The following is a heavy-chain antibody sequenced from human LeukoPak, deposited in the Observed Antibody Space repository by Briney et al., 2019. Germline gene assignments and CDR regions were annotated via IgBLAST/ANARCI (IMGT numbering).Heavy chain of an antibody. Sequence: GESLKISCKGSGYSFTSYWSGWVRQMPGKGLEWMVIIYPGDSDTRYSPSFQGQVTISADKSISTAYLQWSSLKASETAMYYCARLLGSWLQFGDYWGQGTLVTVSS. CDR3: ARLLGSWLQFGDY. CDR2: IYPGDSDT. D-gene: IGHD5-24*01. V-gene: IGHV5-51*01. J-gene: IGHJ4*02. CDR1: GYSFTSYW.